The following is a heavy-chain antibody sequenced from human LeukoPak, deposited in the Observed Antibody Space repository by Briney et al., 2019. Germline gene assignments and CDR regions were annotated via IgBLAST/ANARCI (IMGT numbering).Heavy chain of an antibody. CDR3: ARDLAAPTDY. Sequence: ASVKVSCKAFGYTFTSNYMHWVRRAPGQGLEWMGIINPSGGSTSYAQKFQGRVTMTRDMSTSTVYMELSSLRSEDTAVYYCARDLAAPTDYWGQGTLVTVSS. CDR2: INPSGGST. D-gene: IGHD6-6*01. V-gene: IGHV1-46*01. J-gene: IGHJ4*02. CDR1: GYTFTSNY.